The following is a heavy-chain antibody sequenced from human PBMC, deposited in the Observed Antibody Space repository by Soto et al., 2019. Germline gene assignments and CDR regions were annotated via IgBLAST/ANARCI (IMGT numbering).Heavy chain of an antibody. V-gene: IGHV3-23*01. Sequence: EVQLLESGGDLAQPGGSLRLSCEASGFTFNNYAIAWVRQAPGKGLEWVSGITSSGAAYYADSVKGRFTISRDNSKNTLYLQMNSLRAEDTAVYYCAKGESSVSARDFDPWGQGTLVTVSS. CDR1: GFTFNNYA. J-gene: IGHJ5*02. CDR2: ITSSGAA. CDR3: AKGESSVSARDFDP. D-gene: IGHD3-22*01.